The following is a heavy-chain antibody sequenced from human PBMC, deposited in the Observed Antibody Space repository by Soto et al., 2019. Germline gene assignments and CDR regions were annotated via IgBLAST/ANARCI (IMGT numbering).Heavy chain of an antibody. CDR3: VSQRASVLTQAYFDY. CDR1: GGSINSGGYY. D-gene: IGHD2-8*01. Sequence: CTVSGGSINSGGYYWGWSRQSPGKGLEWIGSVYYRGRSYSKSSVKSRVTISVDTSKNQFSLNLNSVTASDTAVYFCVSQRASVLTQAYFDYWGPGALVTVSS. V-gene: IGHV4-39*01. CDR2: VYYRGRS. J-gene: IGHJ4*02.